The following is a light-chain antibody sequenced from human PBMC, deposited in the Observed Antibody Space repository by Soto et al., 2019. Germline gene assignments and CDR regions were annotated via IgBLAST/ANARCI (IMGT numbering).Light chain of an antibody. J-gene: IGLJ1*01. CDR1: SSDVGGYNY. Sequence: QSALTQPASVSGSPRQSITISCTGTSSDVGGYNYVSWYQQHPGKAPKLMIYHVSNRPSGVSNRFSGSKSGNTASLTISGLQAEDEADYYCSSYASSSTLYVFGAGTKLTVL. CDR3: SSYASSSTLYV. CDR2: HVS. V-gene: IGLV2-14*03.